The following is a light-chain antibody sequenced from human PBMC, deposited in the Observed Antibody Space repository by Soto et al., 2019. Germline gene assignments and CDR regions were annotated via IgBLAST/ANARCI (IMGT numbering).Light chain of an antibody. CDR3: QKYDSAPWT. CDR2: AAS. J-gene: IGKJ1*01. V-gene: IGKV1-27*01. Sequence: DIQMTQSPSSLSASIGDSVTVTCRASQGISDYLAWYQQKPGKVPKLLIYAASTLQSGVPSRFSGSGSGTDFTLTISSLQPEDVATYYCQKYDSAPWTFGQGTKVEIK. CDR1: QGISDY.